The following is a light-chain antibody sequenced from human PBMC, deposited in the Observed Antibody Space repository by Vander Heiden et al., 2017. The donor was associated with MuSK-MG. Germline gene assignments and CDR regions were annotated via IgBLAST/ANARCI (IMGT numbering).Light chain of an antibody. V-gene: IGKV1-39*01. Sequence: DIQMTQSPSSLSASVGDRVTITCRASQSISGFLNWYQQKPGKAPKLLIYAASNLQSGVASRFSGSGSGTDFTLTISSLQPEDFATYYCRQSYKTHRYTFGQGTKLE. J-gene: IGKJ2*01. CDR1: QSISGF. CDR2: AAS. CDR3: RQSYKTHRYT.